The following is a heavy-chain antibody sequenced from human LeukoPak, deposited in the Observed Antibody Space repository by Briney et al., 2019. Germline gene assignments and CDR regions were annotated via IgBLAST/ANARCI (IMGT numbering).Heavy chain of an antibody. D-gene: IGHD3-22*01. Sequence: SVKVSYKASGGTFSSYAISWVRQAPGQGLEWMGGIIPIFGTANYAQKFQGRVTITTDESTSTAYMELSSLRSEDTAVYYCARPSSYYDSSGLENWGQGTLVTVSS. CDR3: ARPSSYYDSSGLEN. J-gene: IGHJ4*02. V-gene: IGHV1-69*05. CDR2: IIPIFGTA. CDR1: GGTFSSYA.